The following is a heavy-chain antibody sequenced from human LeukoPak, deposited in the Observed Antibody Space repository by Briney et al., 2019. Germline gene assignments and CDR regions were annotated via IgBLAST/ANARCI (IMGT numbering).Heavy chain of an antibody. Sequence: PGGSLRLSCGASGFTFSSYWMHWVRQAPGKGLVWVSRINSDGSSTSYADSVKGRFTISRDNAKNTLYLQMNSLRAEDTAVYYCARDDIIIDAFDIWGQGTMVTVSS. CDR1: GFTFSSYW. CDR3: ARDDIIIDAFDI. V-gene: IGHV3-74*01. D-gene: IGHD2/OR15-2a*01. J-gene: IGHJ3*02. CDR2: INSDGSST.